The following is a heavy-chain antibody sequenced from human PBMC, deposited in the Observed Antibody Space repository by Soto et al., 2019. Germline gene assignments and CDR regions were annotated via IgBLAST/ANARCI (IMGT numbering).Heavy chain of an antibody. CDR2: INPNGGAT. V-gene: IGHV1-2*02. CDR1: GDSFNDYY. CDR3: ARDPALDPGGNSGYYYGMDV. D-gene: IGHD2-21*02. J-gene: IGHJ6*02. Sequence: GASVKVSCKTSGDSFNDYYIHWVRQAPGQGLEWMGWINPNGGATKYAQKFQGRVTVTRDTSIRTVYMELSSVTAADTAVYYCARDPALDPGGNSGYYYGMDVWGQGTTVTVSS.